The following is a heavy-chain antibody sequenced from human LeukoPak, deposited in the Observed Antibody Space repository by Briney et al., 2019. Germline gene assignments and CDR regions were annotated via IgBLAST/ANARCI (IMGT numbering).Heavy chain of an antibody. CDR2: IYYSGST. D-gene: IGHD3-22*01. Sequence: SETLSLTCTLSGGSMSSYYWNWIRQPPGKGLEWIGYIYYSGSTNYNPSLKSRVTISVDTSKNQFSLKLSSVTAADTAVYYCARDLDYYDSSGYYSGWFDPWGQGTLVTVSS. CDR1: GGSMSSYY. CDR3: ARDLDYYDSSGYYSGWFDP. V-gene: IGHV4-59*01. J-gene: IGHJ5*02.